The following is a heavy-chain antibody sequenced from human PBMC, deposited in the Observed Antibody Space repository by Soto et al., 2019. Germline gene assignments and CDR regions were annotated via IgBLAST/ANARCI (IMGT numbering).Heavy chain of an antibody. Sequence: QVQLVESGGGVVQPGKSLRLSCAASGFTFSSYAMHWARQAPGKELEWVTVISIRGGDEYYAESVRGRFTISRDDSKNTLYLQMDSLRVEDTAVYYLARGTIVARQHLDYWCQGTLVTGSS. CDR3: ARGTIVARQHLDY. D-gene: IGHD6-6*01. CDR1: GFTFSSYA. J-gene: IGHJ4*02. CDR2: ISIRGGDE. V-gene: IGHV3-30*03.